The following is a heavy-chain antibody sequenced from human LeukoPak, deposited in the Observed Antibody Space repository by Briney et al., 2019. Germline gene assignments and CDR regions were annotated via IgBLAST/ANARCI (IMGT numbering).Heavy chain of an antibody. CDR2: INPNSGGT. CDR3: AREARGYSYGINWFGP. J-gene: IGHJ5*02. V-gene: IGHV1-2*02. CDR1: GYTFTGYY. D-gene: IGHD5-18*01. Sequence: ASVKVSCKASGYTFTGYYMHWVRQAPGQGLEWMGWINPNSGGTNYAQKFQGRVTMTRDTSISTAYMELSRLRPDDTAVYYCAREARGYSYGINWFGPWGQGTLVTVSS.